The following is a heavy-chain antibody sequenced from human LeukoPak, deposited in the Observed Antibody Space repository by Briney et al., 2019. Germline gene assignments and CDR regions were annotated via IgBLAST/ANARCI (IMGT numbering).Heavy chain of an antibody. CDR1: GGTFSSYA. CDR3: ARGPDIAAAGTYVDV. D-gene: IGHD6-13*01. CDR2: IIPIFGTA. Sequence: SVKVSCKASGGTFSSYAISRVRQAPGQGLEWMGGIIPIFGTANYAQKFQGRVTITTDESTSTAYMELSSLRSEDTAVYYCARGPDIAAAGTYVDVWGKGTTVTVSS. J-gene: IGHJ6*03. V-gene: IGHV1-69*05.